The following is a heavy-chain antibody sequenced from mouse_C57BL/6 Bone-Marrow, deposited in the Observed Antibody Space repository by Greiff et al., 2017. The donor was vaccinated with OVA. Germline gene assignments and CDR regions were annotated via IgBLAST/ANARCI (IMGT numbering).Heavy chain of an antibody. Sequence: EVQLQQSGPVLVKPGASVKMSCKASGYTFTDYYMNWVKQSHGKSLEWIGVINPYNGGTSYNQKFKGKATLTVDKSSSTAYMELNSLTSEDSAVYDCAGTVVPYWYFDVWGTGTTVTVSS. J-gene: IGHJ1*03. CDR2: INPYNGGT. V-gene: IGHV1-19*01. D-gene: IGHD1-1*01. CDR1: GYTFTDYY. CDR3: AGTVVPYWYFDV.